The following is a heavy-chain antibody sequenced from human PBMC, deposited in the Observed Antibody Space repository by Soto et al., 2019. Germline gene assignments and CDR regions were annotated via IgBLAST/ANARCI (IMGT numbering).Heavy chain of an antibody. Sequence: EVQLVESGGGLVQPGGSLRLSCAASGFTVTSNSMSWVRQAPGKGLECVSVIYSGGSTYYADSVKGRFTISRHNSKNPLYLQMNSLRAEDTAVYYCARGGSSYYYGLDVWGQGTTVTVSS. CDR3: ARGGSSYYYGLDV. J-gene: IGHJ6*02. CDR1: GFTVTSNS. V-gene: IGHV3-53*04. CDR2: IYSGGST. D-gene: IGHD6-13*01.